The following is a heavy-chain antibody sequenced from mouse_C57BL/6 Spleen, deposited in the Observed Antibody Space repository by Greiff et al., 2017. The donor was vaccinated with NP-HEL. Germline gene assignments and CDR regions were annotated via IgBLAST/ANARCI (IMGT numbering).Heavy chain of an antibody. CDR1: GYSITSGYY. CDR2: ISYDGSN. J-gene: IGHJ2*01. CDR3: AANWDAFDY. V-gene: IGHV3-6*01. D-gene: IGHD4-1*02. Sequence: DVKLQESGPGLVKPSQSLSLTCSVTGYSITSGYYWNWIRQFPGNKLEWMGYISYDGSNNYNPSLKNRISITRDTSKNQFFLKLNSVTTEDTATYYCAANWDAFDYWGQGTTLTVSS.